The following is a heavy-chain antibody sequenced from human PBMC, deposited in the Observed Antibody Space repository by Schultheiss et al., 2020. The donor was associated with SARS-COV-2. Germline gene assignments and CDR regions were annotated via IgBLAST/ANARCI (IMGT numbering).Heavy chain of an antibody. D-gene: IGHD6-19*01. Sequence: GGSLRLSCAASGFTFSSYAMHWVRQAPGKGLEWVAVISYDGSNKYYADSVKGRFTISRDNSKNTLYLQMNSLRAEDTAVYYCARQWLVLDAFDIWGQGTMVTVSS. CDR2: ISYDGSNK. V-gene: IGHV3-30-3*01. CDR3: ARQWLVLDAFDI. J-gene: IGHJ3*02. CDR1: GFTFSSYA.